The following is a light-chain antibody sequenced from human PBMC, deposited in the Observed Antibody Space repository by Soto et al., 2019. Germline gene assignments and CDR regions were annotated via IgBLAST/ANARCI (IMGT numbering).Light chain of an antibody. CDR1: QSVASSR. Sequence: EIVLTHSPGTLSFSPGEIATLSFRASQSVASSRLAWYQQKPGQAPRLLIYDASNRATGIPARFSGSGSGTDFTLTISSLEPEDFAVYYCQQRSNWRITFGQGTRLEIK. J-gene: IGKJ5*01. V-gene: IGKV3-11*01. CDR3: QQRSNWRIT. CDR2: DAS.